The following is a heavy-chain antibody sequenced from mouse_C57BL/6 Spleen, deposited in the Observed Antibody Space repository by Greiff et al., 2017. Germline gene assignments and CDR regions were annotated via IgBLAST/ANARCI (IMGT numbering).Heavy chain of an antibody. CDR2: IDPSDSYT. D-gene: IGHD3-3*01. CDR1: GYTFTSYW. V-gene: IGHV1-69*01. J-gene: IGHJ2*01. CDR3: ARDQPGLHLDY. Sequence: VQLQQPGAELVMPGASVKLSCKASGYTFTSYWMHWVKQRPGQGLEWIGEIDPSDSYTNYNQKFKGKSTLTVDKSSSTAYMQLSSLTSEDSAVYYCARDQPGLHLDYWGQGTTLTVSS.